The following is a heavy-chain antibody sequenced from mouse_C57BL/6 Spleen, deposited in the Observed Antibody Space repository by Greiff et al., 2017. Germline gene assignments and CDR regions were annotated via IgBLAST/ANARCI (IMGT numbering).Heavy chain of an antibody. J-gene: IGHJ3*01. Sequence: QVQLQQSGAELARPGASVKLSCKASGYTFTSYGISWVKQRTGQGLEWIGEIYPRSGNTYYNEKFKGKATLTADKSSSTAYMELRSLTSEDSAVYFCARRDYDKAYWGQGTLVTVSA. V-gene: IGHV1-81*01. CDR3: ARRDYDKAY. CDR1: GYTFTSYG. CDR2: IYPRSGNT. D-gene: IGHD2-4*01.